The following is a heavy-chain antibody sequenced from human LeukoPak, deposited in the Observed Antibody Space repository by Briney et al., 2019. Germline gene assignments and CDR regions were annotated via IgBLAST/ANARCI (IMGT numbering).Heavy chain of an antibody. D-gene: IGHD6-19*01. CDR2: ISCYNGDT. CDR1: GYTFTHHG. J-gene: IGHJ4*02. Sequence: ASVKVSCKASGYTFTHHGISWARQAPGQGLEWMGWISCYNGDTHYAQKFQGRITLTTDKSASTAYMEVRSLRSDDTAVYYCARDPSNTSGYYAYFDNWGQGTLVTVSS. CDR3: ARDPSNTSGYYAYFDN. V-gene: IGHV1-18*01.